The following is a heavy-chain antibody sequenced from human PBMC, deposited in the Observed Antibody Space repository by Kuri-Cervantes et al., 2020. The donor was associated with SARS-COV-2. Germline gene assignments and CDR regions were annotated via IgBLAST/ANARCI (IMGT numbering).Heavy chain of an antibody. CDR3: AQEGDSSGYDGYYYYGMDV. Sequence: GESLKISCAASGFTFSDYELNWVRQAPGKGLEWLSYISSRGDTVYYADSVKGRFTISRDNAKNSLYLQMNSLRAEDTAVYYCAQEGDSSGYDGYYYYGMDVWGQGTTVTVSS. J-gene: IGHJ6*02. CDR1: GFTFSDYE. D-gene: IGHD3-22*01. CDR2: ISSRGDTV. V-gene: IGHV3-48*03.